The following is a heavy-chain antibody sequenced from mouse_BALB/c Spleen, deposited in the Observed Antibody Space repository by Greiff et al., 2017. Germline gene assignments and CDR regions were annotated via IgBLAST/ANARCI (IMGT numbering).Heavy chain of an antibody. CDR2: IDPANGNT. Sequence: EVQLVESGAELVKPGASVKLSCTASGFNIKDTYMHWVKQRPEQGLEWIGRIDPANGNTKYDPKFQGKATITADTSSNTAYLQLSSLTSEDTAVYYCARSYYGPYYAMDYWGQGTSVTVSS. CDR3: ARSYYGPYYAMDY. D-gene: IGHD1-1*01. CDR1: GFNIKDTY. J-gene: IGHJ4*01. V-gene: IGHV14-3*02.